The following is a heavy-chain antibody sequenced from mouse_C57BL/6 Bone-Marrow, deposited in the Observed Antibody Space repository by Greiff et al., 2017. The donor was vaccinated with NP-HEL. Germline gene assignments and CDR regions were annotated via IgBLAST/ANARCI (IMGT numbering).Heavy chain of an antibody. V-gene: IGHV1-54*01. J-gene: IGHJ3*01. Sequence: VQVVESGAELVRPGTSVKVSCKASGYAFTNYLIEWVKQRPGQGLEWIGVINPGSGGTNYNEKFKGKATLTADKSSSTAYMQLSSQTSEDSAVYFCARGGIYYDYAWFAYWGQGTLVTVSA. CDR2: INPGSGGT. D-gene: IGHD2-4*01. CDR3: ARGGIYYDYAWFAY. CDR1: GYAFTNYL.